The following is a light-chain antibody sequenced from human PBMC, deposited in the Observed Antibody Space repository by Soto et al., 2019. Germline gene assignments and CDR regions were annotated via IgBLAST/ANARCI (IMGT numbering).Light chain of an antibody. J-gene: IGKJ5*01. CDR2: AAS. CDR3: QQSYSTPIT. Sequence: DIQMTQSPPSLSASVGDRVTITCRSSQTITSYLNWYQQKPGKAPKSLIYAASNLQSGVPSRFSGSGSGTDFTLTISSLQPEDFATYYCQQSYSTPITFGQGTRLEIK. V-gene: IGKV1-39*01. CDR1: QTITSY.